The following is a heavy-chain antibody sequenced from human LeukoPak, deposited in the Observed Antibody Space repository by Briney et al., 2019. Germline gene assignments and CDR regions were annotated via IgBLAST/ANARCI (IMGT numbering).Heavy chain of an antibody. J-gene: IGHJ4*02. V-gene: IGHV3-23*01. CDR3: AKERGAVVTPPTTLDY. CDR2: ISGSGGST. CDR1: GFTFSSYA. Sequence: PGGSLRLSCAASGFTFSSYAMSWVRQAPGKGLEWVSAISGSGGSTYYADSVKGRFTISRDNSKNTLYLQMNSLRAEDTAVYYCAKERGAVVTPPTTLDYWGQGTLVTVSS. D-gene: IGHD4-23*01.